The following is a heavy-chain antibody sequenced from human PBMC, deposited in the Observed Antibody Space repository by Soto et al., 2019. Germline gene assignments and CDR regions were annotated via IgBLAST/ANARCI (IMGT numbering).Heavy chain of an antibody. V-gene: IGHV4-31*03. CDR1: GGSISSGGYY. CDR2: IYYSGST. J-gene: IGHJ1*01. D-gene: IGHD2-2*01. CDR3: AREGYFSSTSCPPGGIEYFQH. Sequence: PSETLSLTCTVSGGSISSGGYYWSWIRQHPGKGLEWIGYIYYSGSTYYNPSLKSRVTISVDTSKNQFSLKLSSVTAADTAVYYCAREGYFSSTSCPPGGIEYFQHWGKGTLVTVP.